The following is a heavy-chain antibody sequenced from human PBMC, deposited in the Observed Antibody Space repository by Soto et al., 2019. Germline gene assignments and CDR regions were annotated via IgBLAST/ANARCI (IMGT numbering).Heavy chain of an antibody. CDR1: GGSISSGGYY. Sequence: QVQLQESGPGLVKPSQTLSLTCTVSGGSISSGGYYWSWIRQHPGKGLEWIGYIYYSGSTYYKPSLKRRVTVSVDTSKIEFSLKLISVTAAATAVYYCARVCGGDCHYGMDVWGQGTTVTVSS. D-gene: IGHD2-21*02. CDR2: IYYSGST. V-gene: IGHV4-31*03. J-gene: IGHJ6*02. CDR3: ARVCGGDCHYGMDV.